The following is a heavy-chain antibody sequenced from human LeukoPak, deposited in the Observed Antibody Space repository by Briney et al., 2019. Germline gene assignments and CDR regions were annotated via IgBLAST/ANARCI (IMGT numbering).Heavy chain of an antibody. CDR1: GYTFTSYG. Sequence: GASVKVSCKASGYTFTSYGISWVRQAPGQGLEWMGWISAYNGNTNYAQKLQGRVTMTTDTSTSTAYMELRSLRSDDTAVYYCARDPQRYCSSTSCYAGDYYYYGIDVWGQGTTVTVSS. V-gene: IGHV1-18*01. D-gene: IGHD2-2*01. CDR3: ARDPQRYCSSTSCYAGDYYYYGIDV. J-gene: IGHJ6*02. CDR2: ISAYNGNT.